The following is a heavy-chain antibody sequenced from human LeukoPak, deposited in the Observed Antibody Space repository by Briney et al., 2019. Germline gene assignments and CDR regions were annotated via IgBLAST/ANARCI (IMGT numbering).Heavy chain of an antibody. J-gene: IGHJ3*02. V-gene: IGHV3-7*01. CDR2: IKEDGSAK. Sequence: GGSLRLSCAASGLTFSRNWMTWVRQAPGKGLEWVANIKEDGSAKSYVDSVKGRFTISRDNAKNSLYLQMSSLRVEDTAVYYCARDYDYFSGHNLDAYDIWGQGTTVTVS. D-gene: IGHD2-15*01. CDR3: ARDYDYFSGHNLDAYDI. CDR1: GLTFSRNW.